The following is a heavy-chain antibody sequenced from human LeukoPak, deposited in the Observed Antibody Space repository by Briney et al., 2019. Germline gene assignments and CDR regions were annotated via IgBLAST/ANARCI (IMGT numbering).Heavy chain of an antibody. CDR3: ARDSSWSPDY. J-gene: IGHJ4*02. D-gene: IGHD1-1*01. Sequence: GGSLRLSCAASGFTFSSYEMNWVRQAPGKGLEWLSYVNTNGRTIYYADSVKGRSTISRDNAKNSLYLQMNSLRAEDTAVYYCARDSSWSPDYWGQGTLVTVSS. CDR1: GFTFSSYE. CDR2: VNTNGRTI. V-gene: IGHV3-48*03.